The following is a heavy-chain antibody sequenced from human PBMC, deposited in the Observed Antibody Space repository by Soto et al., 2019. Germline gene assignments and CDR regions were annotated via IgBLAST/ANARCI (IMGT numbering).Heavy chain of an antibody. D-gene: IGHD6-13*01. CDR3: AHRRYSRRWYDY. J-gene: IGHJ4*02. Sequence: QITLKESGPTLVKPTQTLTLTCTFSGFSLSTSGVGVGWIRQPPGKALEWLALIYWDDDKRYSPSLKSRLTIXKXXSKNQVVLTITNMDPVDTATHYCAHRRYSRRWYDYWGQGTLVTVSS. V-gene: IGHV2-5*02. CDR1: GFSLSTSGVG. CDR2: IYWDDDK.